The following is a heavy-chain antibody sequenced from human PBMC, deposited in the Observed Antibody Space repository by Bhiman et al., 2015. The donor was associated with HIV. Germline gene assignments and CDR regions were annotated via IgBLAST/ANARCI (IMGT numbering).Heavy chain of an antibody. V-gene: IGHV3-23*01. J-gene: IGHJ4*02. CDR1: GFTFRTYA. Sequence: EVQLLESGGGLVQPGGSLRLSCAASGFTFRTYAMNWVRQAPGKGLEWVSGINYSGGNTYYADSVKGRFTISRDSAKNTLYLQMNSLRAEDTAVYYCARGPLNYYFDYWGQGTLVTVSS. CDR3: ARGPLNYYFDY. D-gene: IGHD1-7*01. CDR2: INYSGGNT.